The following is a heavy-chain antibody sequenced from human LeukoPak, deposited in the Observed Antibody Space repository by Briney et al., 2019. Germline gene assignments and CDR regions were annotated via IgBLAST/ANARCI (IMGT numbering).Heavy chain of an antibody. CDR3: ARGVYYYGSGSYMPSGYYGMDV. D-gene: IGHD3-10*01. V-gene: IGHV3-23*01. J-gene: IGHJ6*02. Sequence: GGSLRLSCAASGFTFSSYAMSWVRQAPGKGLEWVSAISGSGGSTYYADSVKGRFTISRDNSKNTLYLQMNSLRAEDTAVYYCARGVYYYGSGSYMPSGYYGMDVWGQGTTVTVSS. CDR1: GFTFSSYA. CDR2: ISGSGGST.